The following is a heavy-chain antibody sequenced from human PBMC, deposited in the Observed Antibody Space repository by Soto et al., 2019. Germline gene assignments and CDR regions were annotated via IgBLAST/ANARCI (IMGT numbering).Heavy chain of an antibody. V-gene: IGHV3-48*01. D-gene: IGHD6-13*01. CDR2: ISSSSSTI. CDR3: ARVIAAAVNWFDP. Sequence: GVLRLSCAASGFTFSSYSMNWVRQAPGKGLEWVSYISSSSSTIYYADSVKGRFTISRDNAKNSLYLQMNSLRAEDTAVYYCARVIAAAVNWFDPWGQGTLVTVSS. J-gene: IGHJ5*02. CDR1: GFTFSSYS.